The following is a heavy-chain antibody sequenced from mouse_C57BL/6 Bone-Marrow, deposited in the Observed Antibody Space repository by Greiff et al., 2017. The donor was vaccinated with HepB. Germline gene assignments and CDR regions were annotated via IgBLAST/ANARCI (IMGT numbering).Heavy chain of an antibody. J-gene: IGHJ1*03. D-gene: IGHD2-5*01. CDR1: GFNIKDYY. V-gene: IGHV14-1*01. Sequence: VQLQQSGAELVRPGASVKLSCTASGFNIKDYYMHWVKKRPEQGLEWIGRIDPEDGDTEYAPKFQGKATMTADKSSNTAYLQLSSLTSEDTAVYYCTTDAYYSKPNWYFDVWGTGTTVTVSS. CDR3: TTDAYYSKPNWYFDV. CDR2: IDPEDGDT.